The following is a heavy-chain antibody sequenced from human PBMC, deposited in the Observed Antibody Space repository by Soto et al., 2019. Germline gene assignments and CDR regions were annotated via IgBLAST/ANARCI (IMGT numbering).Heavy chain of an antibody. CDR3: AAGDSSSSVGDH. D-gene: IGHD6-6*01. CDR1: GFTFTSSA. Sequence: ASVKVSCKASGFTFTSSAVQWVRQARGQRLEWIGWIVVGSGNTNYAQKFRERVTITRDMSTSTAYMELSSLRSEDTAVYYCAAGDSSSSVGDHWGQGTLVTVSS. V-gene: IGHV1-58*01. CDR2: IVVGSGNT. J-gene: IGHJ4*02.